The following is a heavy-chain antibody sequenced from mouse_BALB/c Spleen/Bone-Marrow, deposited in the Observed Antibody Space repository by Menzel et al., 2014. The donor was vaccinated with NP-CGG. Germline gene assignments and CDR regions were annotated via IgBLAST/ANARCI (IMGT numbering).Heavy chain of an antibody. V-gene: IGHV5-6*02. CDR3: ARQGGYFDY. Sequence: DVMLVESGGDLVKPGGSLKLSCAASGFTFSTYGMSWVRQTPDKRLEWVATISSGGSYTCYPDSVKGRFTISRDNAKNTLYLQMSSLKSGDTAMYYCARQGGYFDYWGQGTTLTVSS. CDR2: ISSGGSYT. J-gene: IGHJ2*01. CDR1: GFTFSTYG.